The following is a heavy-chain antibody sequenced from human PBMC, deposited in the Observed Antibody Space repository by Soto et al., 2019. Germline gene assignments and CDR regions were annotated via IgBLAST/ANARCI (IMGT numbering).Heavy chain of an antibody. Sequence: HPLSSFRLPLAASGFTFSSYGMHWFRQAPGKGLEWLAVIWYEGINKYSADSVKGRFTISRDNSKTTLYRQMNSLRAEDTVVYYCAIELEVGATRPWCDHWGQGTPVTVS. CDR2: IWYEGINK. J-gene: IGHJ4*02. V-gene: IGHV3-33*01. D-gene: IGHD1-26*01. CDR3: AIELEVGATRPWCDH. CDR1: GFTFSSYG.